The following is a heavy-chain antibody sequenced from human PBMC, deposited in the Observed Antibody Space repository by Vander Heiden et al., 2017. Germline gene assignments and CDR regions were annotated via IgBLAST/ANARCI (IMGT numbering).Heavy chain of an antibody. CDR3: AKGGAAAPESYYYGMDV. CDR2: ISGSGGST. D-gene: IGHD6-13*01. CDR1: GFTFSSYA. Sequence: EVQLLESGGGLVQPGGSLRLSCAASGFTFSSYAMSWVRQAPGKGLEWVSAISGSGGSTYYAAAVKGRFTISRDNSKNTLYLQMNSLRAEDTAVYYCAKGGAAAPESYYYGMDVWGQGTTVTVSS. V-gene: IGHV3-23*01. J-gene: IGHJ6*02.